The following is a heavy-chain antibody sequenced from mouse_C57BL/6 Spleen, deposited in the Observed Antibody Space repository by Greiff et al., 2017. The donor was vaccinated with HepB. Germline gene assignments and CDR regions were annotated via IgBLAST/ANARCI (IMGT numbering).Heavy chain of an antibody. CDR1: GFTFSSYT. J-gene: IGHJ1*03. V-gene: IGHV5-9*01. CDR2: ISGGGGNT. Sequence: EVQRVESGGGLVKPGGSLKLSCAASGFTFSSYTMSWVRQTPEKRLEWVATISGGGGNTYYPDSVKGRFTISRDNAKNTLYLQMSSLRSEDTALYYCARRWLLRYFDVWGTGTTVTVSS. D-gene: IGHD2-3*01. CDR3: ARRWLLRYFDV.